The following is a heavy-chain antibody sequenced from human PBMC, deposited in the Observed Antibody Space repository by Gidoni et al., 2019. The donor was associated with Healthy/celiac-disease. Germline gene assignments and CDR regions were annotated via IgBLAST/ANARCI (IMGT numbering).Heavy chain of an antibody. Sequence: EVQLVESGGGLVQPGGSLRLSCAASGFTFSSYWLSWVRQAPGKGLEWVANIKQDGSEKYYVDSVKGRFTISRDNAKNSLYLQMNSLRAEDTAVYYCARLLIGYYDFWSGYYTYDAFDIWGQGTMVTVSS. J-gene: IGHJ3*02. CDR1: GFTFSSYW. CDR2: IKQDGSEK. D-gene: IGHD3-3*01. CDR3: ARLLIGYYDFWSGYYTYDAFDI. V-gene: IGHV3-7*01.